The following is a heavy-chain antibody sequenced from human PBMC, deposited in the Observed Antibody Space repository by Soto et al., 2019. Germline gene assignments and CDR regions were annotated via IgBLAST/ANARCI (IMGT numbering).Heavy chain of an antibody. D-gene: IGHD3-22*01. J-gene: IGHJ5*02. Sequence: SETLSLTCTVSGGSISSSSYYWGWIRQPPGKGLEWIGSIYYSGSTYYNPSLKSRVTISVDTSKNQFSLKLSSVTAADTAVYFCAKVLSYYYGWFDPWGLGTLVTVSS. CDR3: AKVLSYYYGWFDP. CDR1: GGSISSSSYY. V-gene: IGHV4-39*01. CDR2: IYYSGST.